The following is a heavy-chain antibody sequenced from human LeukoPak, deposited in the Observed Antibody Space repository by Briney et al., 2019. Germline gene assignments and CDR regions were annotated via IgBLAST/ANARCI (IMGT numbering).Heavy chain of an antibody. V-gene: IGHV3-49*04. J-gene: IGHJ4*02. Sequence: PGGSLRLSCTTSGFTFGDYAMSWVRQAPGKGLEWVGFIRSKAYGGTAEYAASVKGRFTISRDDSKSIAYLQMNSLKTEDTAVYHRTTGAYGGYWGQGTLVTVSS. D-gene: IGHD1-26*01. CDR2: IRSKAYGGTA. CDR3: TTGAYGGY. CDR1: GFTFGDYA.